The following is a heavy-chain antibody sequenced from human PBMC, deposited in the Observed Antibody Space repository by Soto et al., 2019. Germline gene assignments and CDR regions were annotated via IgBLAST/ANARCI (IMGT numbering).Heavy chain of an antibody. CDR3: ATRNYYDSSGYYYYYFDF. CDR1: GFTFATQA. J-gene: IGHJ4*02. CDR2: ISGGSST. D-gene: IGHD3-22*01. Sequence: GGSLRLSCAASGFTFATQAMSWVRQALGKGLEWVSGISGGSSTYYADSVKGRFTVSRDNSKNTLFLQMNGLRAEDTAIYYCATRNYYDSSGYYYYYFDFWGQGTLVTVSS. V-gene: IGHV3-23*01.